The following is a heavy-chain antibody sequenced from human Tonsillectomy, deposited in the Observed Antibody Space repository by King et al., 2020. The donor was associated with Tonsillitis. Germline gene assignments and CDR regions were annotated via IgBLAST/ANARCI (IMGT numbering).Heavy chain of an antibody. CDR2: INPDNGGT. CDR1: GYTFTGYY. D-gene: IGHD2-21*02. J-gene: IGHJ4*02. CDR3: ARDPPGGDSYFDY. Sequence: VQLVQSGAEVKKPGASVKVSCEASGYTFTGYYIHWVRQAPGQGLEWMGWINPDNGGTKYAQNFKGRFTMTRDASISTAYMELSSLRSDDTAVYYCARDPPGGDSYFDYWGQGTQVTVSS. V-gene: IGHV1-2*02.